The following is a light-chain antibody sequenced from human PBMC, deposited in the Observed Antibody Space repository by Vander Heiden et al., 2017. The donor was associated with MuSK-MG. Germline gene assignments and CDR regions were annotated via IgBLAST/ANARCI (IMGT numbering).Light chain of an antibody. CDR3: QQNESNPHST. CDR1: QSVLYSSNNKNY. J-gene: IGKJ1*01. V-gene: IGKV4-1*01. Sequence: DIVMTQSPDSLAVSLGERATINCKSSQSVLYSSNNKNYLAWYQQKPGQPPKLLIYWASTREAGVPDRFSGSGCGTDFTLTISSRQAEDVAVYYCQQNESNPHSTFGQGTKVEIK. CDR2: WAS.